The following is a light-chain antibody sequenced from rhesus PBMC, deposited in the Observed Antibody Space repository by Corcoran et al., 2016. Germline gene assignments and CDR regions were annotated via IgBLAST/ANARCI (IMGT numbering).Light chain of an antibody. J-gene: IGKJ3*01. CDR1: QSVGSY. CDR3: QQSSNLFT. V-gene: IGKV3-24*04. Sequence: ETVVTQSPATLSLSPGERATLSCRASQSVGSYLAWYQQKPGQAPRLLIYGASSRAIGIPYRFRGSGSGTDFTLTISSLEPEDVGVYYCQQSSNLFTFGPGTKLDIK. CDR2: GAS.